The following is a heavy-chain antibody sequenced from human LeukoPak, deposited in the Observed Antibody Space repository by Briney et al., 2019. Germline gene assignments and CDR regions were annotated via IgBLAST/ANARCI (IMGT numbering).Heavy chain of an antibody. J-gene: IGHJ5*02. CDR3: ARAQACSSTSCYDNWFDP. CDR2: MNPNSGNT. V-gene: IGHV1-8*01. Sequence: GASVKVSCKASGYTFTSYDINWVRQATGQGLEWMGWMNPNSGNTGYAQKFQGRVTMTRNTSISTAYMELSSLRSEDTAVYYCARAQACSSTSCYDNWFDPWGQGTLVTVSS. CDR1: GYTFTSYD. D-gene: IGHD2-2*01.